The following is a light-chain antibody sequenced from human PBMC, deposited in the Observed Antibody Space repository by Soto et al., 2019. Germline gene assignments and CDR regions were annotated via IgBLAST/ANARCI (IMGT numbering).Light chain of an antibody. CDR3: CSYAGSSTYV. V-gene: IGLV2-23*02. J-gene: IGLJ1*01. CDR1: SSDIGSYNL. CDR2: EVT. Sequence: QSALTQPASVSGSPGQSITVSCTGTSSDIGSYNLVSWYQHHPGKAPKAMIYEVTKRPSGVSNRFSGSKSGNTASLTISGLQAEDKADYYCCSYAGSSTYVFGTGTKLTVL.